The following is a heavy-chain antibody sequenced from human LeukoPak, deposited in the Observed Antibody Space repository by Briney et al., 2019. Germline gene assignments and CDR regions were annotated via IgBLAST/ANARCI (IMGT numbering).Heavy chain of an antibody. D-gene: IGHD1-1*01. Sequence: SGGSLRLSCAASGFTFSNAWMSWVRQAPGKGLEWIGRIKSKTDGGTTDYAAPVKGRFTISRDDSTDTLYLQLNSLKTEDTAIYYCTTDPRNGYYFDYWGQRTWSPSPQ. J-gene: IGHJ4*02. V-gene: IGHV3-15*01. CDR2: IKSKTDGGTT. CDR3: TTDPRNGYYFDY. CDR1: GFTFSNAW.